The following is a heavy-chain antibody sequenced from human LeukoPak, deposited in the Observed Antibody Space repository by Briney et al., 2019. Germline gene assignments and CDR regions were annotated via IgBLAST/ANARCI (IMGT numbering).Heavy chain of an antibody. J-gene: IGHJ4*02. CDR1: VYTFTGYY. CDR3: ARVEDSSGYYQPDY. V-gene: IGHV1-2*02. D-gene: IGHD3-22*01. Sequence: GASVKVSCKASVYTFTGYYMHWVRQAPGQGLEWMGWINPNSGGTNYAQKFQGRVTMTRDTSISTAYMELSRLRSDDTAVYYCARVEDSSGYYQPDYWGQGTLVTVSS. CDR2: INPNSGGT.